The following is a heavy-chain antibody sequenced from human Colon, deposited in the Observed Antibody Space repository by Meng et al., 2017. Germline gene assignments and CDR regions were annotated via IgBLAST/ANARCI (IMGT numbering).Heavy chain of an antibody. CDR1: GFTFSSHG. V-gene: IGHV3-33*01. CDR3: ARDEISRGYLLDF. CDR2: IWQDENHQ. Sequence: GELGESGGGVVRPGRSLRLSCAASGFTFSSHGLHWVRQAPGMGLEWVAVIWQDENHQYYADSVKGRFTISRDNSKNTLYLQMNSLRAEDTAVYYCARDEISRGYLLDFWGQGTLVTVSS. D-gene: IGHD3-22*01. J-gene: IGHJ4*02.